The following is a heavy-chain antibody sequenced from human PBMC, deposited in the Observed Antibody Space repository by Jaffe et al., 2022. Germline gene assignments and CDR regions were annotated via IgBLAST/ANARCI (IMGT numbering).Heavy chain of an antibody. CDR3: ARGVGKDIVVVVAATPNYYFDY. Sequence: QVQLQQWGAGLLKPSETLSLTCAVYGGSFSGYYWSWIRQPPGKGLEWIGEINHSGSTNYNPSLKSRVTISVDTSKNQFSLKLSSVTAADTAVYYCARGVGKDIVVVVAATPNYYFDYWGQGTLVTVSS. J-gene: IGHJ4*02. V-gene: IGHV4-34*01. D-gene: IGHD2-15*01. CDR2: INHSGST. CDR1: GGSFSGYY.